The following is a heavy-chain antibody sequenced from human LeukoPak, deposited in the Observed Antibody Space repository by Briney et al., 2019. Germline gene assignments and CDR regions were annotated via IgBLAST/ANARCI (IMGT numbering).Heavy chain of an antibody. Sequence: PSETLSLTCAVYGGSFSGYYWSWIRQPPGKGLEWIGEINHSGSTNYNPSLKSRVTISVDTSKNQFSLKLSSVTAADTAVYYCARGICSSTSCYFLNWLDPWGQGTLVTVSS. CDR2: INHSGST. V-gene: IGHV4-34*01. CDR1: GGSFSGYY. CDR3: ARGICSSTSCYFLNWLDP. J-gene: IGHJ5*02. D-gene: IGHD2-2*01.